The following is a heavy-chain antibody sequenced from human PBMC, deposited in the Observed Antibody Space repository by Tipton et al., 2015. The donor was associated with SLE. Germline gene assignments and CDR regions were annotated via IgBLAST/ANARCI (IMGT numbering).Heavy chain of an antibody. CDR3: ARAPVPAYCRGVDCYGNFAFHI. D-gene: IGHD2-15*01. J-gene: IGHJ3*02. V-gene: IGHV4-61*02. Sequence: TLSLTCTVSGNAISSGTYYWSWIRQPAGKGLEWIGRIYTSGTTNYNPSLKSRVTISVDNKNQFSLKLTSVTAADTAVYYCARAPVPAYCRGVDCYGNFAFHIWGQGTMVTVSS. CDR1: GNAISSGTYY. CDR2: IYTSGTT.